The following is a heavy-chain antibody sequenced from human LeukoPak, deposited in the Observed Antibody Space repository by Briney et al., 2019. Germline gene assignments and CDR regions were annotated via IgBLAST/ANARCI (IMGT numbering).Heavy chain of an antibody. CDR1: GFTFSSYS. Sequence: GGSLRLSCAASGFTFSSYSMTWVRQAPGKGLEWVSSISSSSSYIYYADSVKGRFTISRDNAKNSLYLQMNSLRAEDTAVYYCARSFPDYDFWSGYLSDYWGQGTLVTVSS. V-gene: IGHV3-21*01. CDR2: ISSSSSYI. D-gene: IGHD3-3*01. J-gene: IGHJ4*02. CDR3: ARSFPDYDFWSGYLSDY.